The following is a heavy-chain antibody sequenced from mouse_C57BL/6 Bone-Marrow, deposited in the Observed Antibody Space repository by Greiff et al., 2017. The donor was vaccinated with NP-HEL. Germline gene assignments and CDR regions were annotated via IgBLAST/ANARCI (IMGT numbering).Heavy chain of an antibody. CDR3: TLFITTVDY. Sequence: EVMLVESGAELVRPGASVKLSCTASGFNIKDYYMHWVKQRPEQGLEWIGRIDPEDGDTEYAPKFQGKATMTAATSSNTAYLQLSSLTSEDTAVYYCTLFITTVDYWGQGTTLTVSS. CDR2: IDPEDGDT. J-gene: IGHJ2*01. CDR1: GFNIKDYY. D-gene: IGHD1-1*01. V-gene: IGHV14-1*01.